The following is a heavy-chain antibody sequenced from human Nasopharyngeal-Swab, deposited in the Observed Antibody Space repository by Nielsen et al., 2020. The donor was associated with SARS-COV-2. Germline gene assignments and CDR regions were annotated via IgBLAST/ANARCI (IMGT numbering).Heavy chain of an antibody. V-gene: IGHV3-21*01. CDR3: ARDGVARLFDY. CDR1: GFTFSSDS. CDR2: ISSSSSYI. J-gene: IGHJ4*02. Sequence: GGSLRLSCAASGFTFSSDSMNWVRQAPGKGLEWVSSISSSSSYIYYADSVKGRFTISRDNAKNSLYLQMNSLRAEDTAVYYCARDGVARLFDYWGQGTLVTVSS. D-gene: IGHD3-10*01.